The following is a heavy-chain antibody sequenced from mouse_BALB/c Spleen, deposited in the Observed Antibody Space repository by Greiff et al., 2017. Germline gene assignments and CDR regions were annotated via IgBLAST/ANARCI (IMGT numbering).Heavy chain of an antibody. CDR1: GYSITSDYA. J-gene: IGHJ4*01. Sequence: EVQRVESGPGLVKPSQSLSLTCTVTGYSITSDYAWNWIRQFPGNKLEWMGYISYSGSTSYNPSLKSRISITRDTSKNQFFLQLKSVTTEDTATYYCARRDDYDAGYAMDYWGQGTSVTVSS. V-gene: IGHV3-2*02. CDR3: ARRDDYDAGYAMDY. CDR2: ISYSGST. D-gene: IGHD2-4*01.